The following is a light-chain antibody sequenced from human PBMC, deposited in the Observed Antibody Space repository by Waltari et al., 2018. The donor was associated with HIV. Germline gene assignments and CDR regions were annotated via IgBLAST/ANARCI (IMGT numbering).Light chain of an antibody. V-gene: IGLV2-23*02. CDR1: SRVVGNYNV. CDR2: EVS. Sequence: QSALTQPAFVSGSPGQSITISCTGTSRVVGNYNVVSWYQQHPGKAPKLMIYEVSKRPSGVSNRFSVSKSGNTASLTISGLKTEDEADYYCCSYAGSSTHVFGTGTKVTVL. CDR3: CSYAGSSTHV. J-gene: IGLJ1*01.